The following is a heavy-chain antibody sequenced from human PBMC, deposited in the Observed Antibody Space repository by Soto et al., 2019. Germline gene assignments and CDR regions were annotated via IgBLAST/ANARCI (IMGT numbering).Heavy chain of an antibody. J-gene: IGHJ4*02. V-gene: IGHV4-31*03. CDR1: CGSVNTGGYY. CDR2: IYYSGST. D-gene: IGHD3-22*01. CDR3: ARGGTSYDSSGYFDY. Sequence: SETLSPTCTVSCGSVNTGGYYWNWIRQHPGKGLEWIGYIYYSGSTYYNPSLKSRVTISVDRFKNQFSLKLSSVTAADTAVYYCARGGTSYDSSGYFDYWGQGTLVTVSS.